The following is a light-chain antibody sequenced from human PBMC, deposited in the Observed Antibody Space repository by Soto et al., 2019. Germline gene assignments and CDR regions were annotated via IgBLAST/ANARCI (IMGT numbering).Light chain of an antibody. J-gene: IGLJ2*01. V-gene: IGLV2-14*03. CDR1: PSDIGAYNY. Sequence: QSALTQPASVSGSPGQSITISCSGTPSDIGAYNYVSWCQHLPGKAPKVIIYDVTNRPSGVSSRFSGSKSGTTASLTISGLQAEDEANYYCGSYTISSTLMIFGGGTKLTVL. CDR2: DVT. CDR3: GSYTISSTLMI.